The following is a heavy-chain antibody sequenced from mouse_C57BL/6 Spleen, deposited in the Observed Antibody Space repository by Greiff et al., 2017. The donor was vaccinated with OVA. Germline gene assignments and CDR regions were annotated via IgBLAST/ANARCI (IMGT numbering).Heavy chain of an antibody. V-gene: IGHV1-26*01. CDR1: GYTFTDYY. D-gene: IGHD1-1*01. CDR3: ARNGAYYYGTVFDY. Sequence: EVQLQQSGPELVKPGASVKISCKASGYTFTDYYMNWVKQSHGKSLEWIGDINPNNGGTSYNQKFKGKATLTVDKSSSTAYMELRSLTSEDSAVYYCARNGAYYYGTVFDYWGQGTTLTVSS. CDR2: INPNNGGT. J-gene: IGHJ2*01.